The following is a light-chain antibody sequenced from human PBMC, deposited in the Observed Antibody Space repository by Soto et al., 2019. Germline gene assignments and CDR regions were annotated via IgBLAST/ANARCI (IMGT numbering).Light chain of an antibody. CDR2: EGS. CDR3: CSYAGSSTLGYV. V-gene: IGLV2-23*01. J-gene: IGLJ1*01. Sequence: QSVLTQPASVSGSPGQSITISCTGTSSDVGSYNLVSWYQQHPGKAPKLMIYEGSKRPSGVSNRFSGSKSGNTASLTISGLQAEDEADYYCCSYAGSSTLGYVFGPGTKVTVL. CDR1: SSDVGSYNL.